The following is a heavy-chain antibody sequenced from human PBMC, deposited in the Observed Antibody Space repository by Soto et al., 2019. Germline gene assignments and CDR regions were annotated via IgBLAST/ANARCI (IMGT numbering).Heavy chain of an antibody. J-gene: IGHJ4*02. D-gene: IGHD2-2*01. Sequence: QVHLVESGGGVVQPGRSLRLSCAASGFTFSSYAMHWVRQAPGKGLEWVAVISYDGSNKYYADSVKGRFTISRDNSKNTLYLQMNSLRAEDTAVYYCARDRRSAAVDYWGQGTLVTVSS. CDR3: ARDRRSAAVDY. V-gene: IGHV3-30-3*01. CDR1: GFTFSSYA. CDR2: ISYDGSNK.